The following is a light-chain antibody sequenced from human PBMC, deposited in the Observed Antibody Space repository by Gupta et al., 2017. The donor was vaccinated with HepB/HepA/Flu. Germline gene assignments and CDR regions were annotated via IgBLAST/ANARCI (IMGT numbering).Light chain of an antibody. CDR3: RACDSSAAVV. CDR1: ELGDKF. V-gene: IGLV3-1*01. J-gene: IGLJ3*02. CDR2: RDS. Sequence: SYELTHPRPVSVSPGQTATIPCPGVELGDKFASWYQQKTGQSPGLVIYRDSKRPSGFPERFSGSNSGDTATLTISGTQAMDEADYYCRACDSSAAVVFGGGTKLTVL.